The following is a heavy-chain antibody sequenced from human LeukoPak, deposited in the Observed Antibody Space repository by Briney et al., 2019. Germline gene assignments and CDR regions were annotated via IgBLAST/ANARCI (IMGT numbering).Heavy chain of an antibody. CDR1: GFTFSGSA. CDR3: TRQPHSSYSSSSPPWDAFDI. D-gene: IGHD6-6*01. J-gene: IGHJ3*02. V-gene: IGHV3-73*01. CDR2: IRSKANSYAT. Sequence: GGSLRLSCAASGFTFSGSAMHWVRQASGKGLEWVGRIRSKANSYATAYAASVKGRFTISRDDSKNTAYLQMNSLKTEDTAVYYCTRQPHSSYSSSSPPWDAFDIWGQGTMVTVSS.